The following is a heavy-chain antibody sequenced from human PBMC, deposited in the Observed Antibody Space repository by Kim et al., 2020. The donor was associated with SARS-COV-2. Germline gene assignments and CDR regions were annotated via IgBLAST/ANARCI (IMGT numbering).Heavy chain of an antibody. CDR1: GGSFSGYY. CDR3: ARSLYLYDYVWGSYPRGGMDV. D-gene: IGHD3-16*02. V-gene: IGHV4-34*01. CDR2: INHSGST. Sequence: SETLSLTCAVYGGSFSGYYWSWIRQPPGKGLEWIGEINHSGSTNYNPSLKSRVTISVDTSKNQFSLKLSSVTAADTAVYYCARSLYLYDYVWGSYPRGGMDVWGQGTTVTVSS. J-gene: IGHJ6*02.